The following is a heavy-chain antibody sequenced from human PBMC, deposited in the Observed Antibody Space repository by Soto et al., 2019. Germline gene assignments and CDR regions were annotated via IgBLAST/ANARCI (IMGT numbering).Heavy chain of an antibody. CDR3: AKGPRTYYYDSSGYSSDYFDY. CDR1: GFTFDDYT. V-gene: IGHV3-43*01. CDR2: ISWDGGST. J-gene: IGHJ4*02. Sequence: PGGSLRLSCAASGFTFDDYTMHWVRQAPGKGLEWVSLISWDGGSTYYADSVKGRFTISRDNSKNSLYLQMNSLRTEDTALYYCAKGPRTYYYDSSGYSSDYFDYWGQGTLVTVSS. D-gene: IGHD3-22*01.